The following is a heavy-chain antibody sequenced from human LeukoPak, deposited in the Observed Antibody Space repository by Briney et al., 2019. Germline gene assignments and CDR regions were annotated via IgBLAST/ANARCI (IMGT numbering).Heavy chain of an antibody. CDR3: ARSSGTGTFSY. D-gene: IGHD6-25*01. V-gene: IGHV4-39*02. J-gene: IGHJ4*02. Sequence: SETLSLTCTVSGDSISRSTYYWAWVRQPPGKGLEWIGSVYYGRSPYFNPSLESRATISVDTSKNHFSLKMSSVTAADTAVYYCARSSGTGTFSYWGQGTLVTVSS. CDR2: VYYGRSP. CDR1: GDSISRSTYY.